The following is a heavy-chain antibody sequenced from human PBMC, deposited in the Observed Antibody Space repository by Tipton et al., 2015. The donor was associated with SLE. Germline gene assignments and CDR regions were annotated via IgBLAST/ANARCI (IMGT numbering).Heavy chain of an antibody. CDR1: GGSISSYY. J-gene: IGHJ4*02. CDR3: ARYARGYSGYEGFDY. V-gene: IGHV4-59*01. Sequence: TLSLTCTVSGGSISSYYWSWIRQPPGKGLEWIGCIYYSGSTNYNPSLKSRVAISVDTSKNQFSLKLSSATAADTAVYYCARYARGYSGYEGFDYWGQGTLVTVSS. D-gene: IGHD5-12*01. CDR2: IYYSGST.